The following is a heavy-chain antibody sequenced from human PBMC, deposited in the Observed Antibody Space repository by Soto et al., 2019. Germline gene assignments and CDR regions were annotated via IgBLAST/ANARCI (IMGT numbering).Heavy chain of an antibody. J-gene: IGHJ6*02. CDR1: GFTFSSYA. D-gene: IGHD6-25*01. V-gene: IGHV3-30-3*01. Sequence: GGSLRLSCAASGFTFSSYAMHWVRQAPGKGLEWVAVISYDGSNKYYADSVKGRFTISRDNSKNTLYLQMNSLRAEDTAVYYCARESGYGSDYYYYGMDVWGQGTTVTVSS. CDR2: ISYDGSNK. CDR3: ARESGYGSDYYYYGMDV.